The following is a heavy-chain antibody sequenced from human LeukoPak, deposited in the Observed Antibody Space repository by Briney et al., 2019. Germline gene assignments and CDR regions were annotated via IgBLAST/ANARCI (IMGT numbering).Heavy chain of an antibody. Sequence: GGSLTLSCAASGFTFSSYSMNWVRQAPGKGLEWVSSISSSSSYIYYGDSVKGRFTISRDNAKDSLYLQMNSLRAEDKAVYYCARDYEIYWGQGTLVTVSS. CDR3: ARDYEIY. CDR1: GFTFSSYS. D-gene: IGHD5-12*01. V-gene: IGHV3-21*01. J-gene: IGHJ4*02. CDR2: ISSSSSYI.